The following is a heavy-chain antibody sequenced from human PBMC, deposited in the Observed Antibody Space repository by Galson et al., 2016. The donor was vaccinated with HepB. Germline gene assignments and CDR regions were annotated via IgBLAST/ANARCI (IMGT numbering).Heavy chain of an antibody. J-gene: IGHJ4*02. V-gene: IGHV3-20*04. CDR3: ALQGGQEEFAY. D-gene: IGHD3-16*01. CDR2: INWNGDDT. Sequence: SLRLSCAASGVNFEDFGLSWVRQAPGKGLEWISGINWNGDDTGYAESVKGRFTISRDNAKNSLYLQMNSLRAEDTAFYYCALQGGQEEFAYWGQGTLVTVSP. CDR1: GVNFEDFG.